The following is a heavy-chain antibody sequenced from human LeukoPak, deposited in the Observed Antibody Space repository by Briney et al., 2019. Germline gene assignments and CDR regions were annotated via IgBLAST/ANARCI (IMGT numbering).Heavy chain of an antibody. V-gene: IGHV3-53*01. CDR3: AIDFGYCASTTCHLDY. CDR1: GFTVSSNY. J-gene: IGHJ4*02. Sequence: PGGSLRLSCAASGFTVSSNYMSWVRQAPGKGLEWVSVIYSGGNTYYGDSVKGRFTISRDNSKNTLYLQMNSLRAEDTAVYFCAIDFGYCASTTCHLDYWGQGTLVTVSS. D-gene: IGHD2-2*03. CDR2: IYSGGNT.